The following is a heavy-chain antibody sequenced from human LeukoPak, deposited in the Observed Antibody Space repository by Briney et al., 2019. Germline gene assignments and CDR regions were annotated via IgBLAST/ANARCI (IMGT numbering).Heavy chain of an antibody. J-gene: IGHJ4*02. CDR1: GFTVSSNY. CDR2: ISGSAGNT. V-gene: IGHV3-23*01. CDR3: AKRGYYHDSSAYFYFDY. Sequence: GGSLRLSCAASGFTVSSNYMSWVRQAPGKGLGWVSAISGSAGNTYYADSVKGRFTISRDNSKNTLYLQMNSLRADDTAVYYCAKRGYYHDSSAYFYFDYWGQGTLVTVSS. D-gene: IGHD3-22*01.